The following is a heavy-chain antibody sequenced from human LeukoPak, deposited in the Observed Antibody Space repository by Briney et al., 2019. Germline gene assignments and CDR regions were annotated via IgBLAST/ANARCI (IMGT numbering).Heavy chain of an antibody. CDR3: ASRYYYDSSGASFDY. D-gene: IGHD3-22*01. CDR1: GFTFSSYS. V-gene: IGHV3-21*01. Sequence: GGSLRLSCAASGFTFSSYSMNSVRQAPRKGLEWVSSISSSSSYIYYADSVKGRFTISRDSANNSLYLQMNSLRAENTAVYYCASRYYYDSSGASFDYWGQGTLVTVSS. CDR2: ISSSSSYI. J-gene: IGHJ4*02.